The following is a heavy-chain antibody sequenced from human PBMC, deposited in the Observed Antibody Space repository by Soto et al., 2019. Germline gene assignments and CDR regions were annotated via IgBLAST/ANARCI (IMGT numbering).Heavy chain of an antibody. CDR3: AKLPRGSSPENDY. CDR1: GFTFSIYA. D-gene: IGHD6-6*01. J-gene: IGHJ4*02. Sequence: LRLSCAASGFTFSIYAMTWVRQAPGKGLEWVSGLSSSGGTTHYADSAKGRFTISRDNSKNTLFLQMNSLRAEDTAVYYCAKLPRGSSPENDYWGQGTPVTVSS. CDR2: LSSSGGTT. V-gene: IGHV3-23*01.